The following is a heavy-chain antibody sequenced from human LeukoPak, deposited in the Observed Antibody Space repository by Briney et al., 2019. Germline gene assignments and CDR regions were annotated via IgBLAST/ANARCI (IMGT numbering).Heavy chain of an antibody. D-gene: IGHD2-15*01. Sequence: SQTLSLTCGISGDSVSNKNTAWNWIRQSPSGGLEWLGGTYYRSKWYYDYALSVKSRSTINPDTSENQFSLQLNSVTPDDTAVYYCARDGTWRLDYWGQGILVTVSS. V-gene: IGHV6-1*01. CDR3: ARDGTWRLDY. CDR1: GDSVSNKNTA. J-gene: IGHJ4*02. CDR2: TYYRSKWYY.